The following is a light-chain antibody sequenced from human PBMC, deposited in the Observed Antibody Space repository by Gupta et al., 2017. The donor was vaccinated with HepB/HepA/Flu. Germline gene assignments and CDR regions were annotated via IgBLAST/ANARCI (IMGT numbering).Light chain of an antibody. J-gene: IGKJ3*01. CDR1: QSIRSS. Sequence: DIQLTHSPSSLSASVGDRVTITCRASQSIRSSLDWCQQTPGKAPKPLIYDASSWQSGVPSRFSGSGSGTDFTLTISSLQPEDFASYYCQQSYSSPFTFGHGTKVDI. V-gene: IGKV1-39*01. CDR3: QQSYSSPFT. CDR2: DAS.